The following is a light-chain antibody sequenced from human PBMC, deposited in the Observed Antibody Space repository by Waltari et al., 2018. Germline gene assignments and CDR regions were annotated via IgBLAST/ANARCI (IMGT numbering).Light chain of an antibody. Sequence: QTVVTQEPSLSVSPGGTVTLTCALSSGPVSSTSYPTWYQQTPGQPPRTLIYKGYSRSSGVPDRFSGSIFGNKAVLTITGAQADDECDYYCSLYMGSGIWVFGGGTKLTVL. CDR2: KGY. CDR3: SLYMGSGIWV. J-gene: IGLJ3*02. CDR1: SGPVSSTSY. V-gene: IGLV8-61*01.